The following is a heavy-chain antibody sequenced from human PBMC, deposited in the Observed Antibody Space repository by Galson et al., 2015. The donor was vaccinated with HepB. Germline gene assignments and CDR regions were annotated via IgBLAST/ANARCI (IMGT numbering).Heavy chain of an antibody. J-gene: IGHJ3*02. Sequence: SLRLSCAASGFTFSSYRMHWVRQAPGKGLVWVSRINSDGSSTSYADSVKGRFTISRDNAKNTLYLQMNSLRAEDTAVYYCARVPVYYYDSSGYYDAFDIWGQGTMVTVSS. CDR1: GFTFSSYR. CDR3: ARVPVYYYDSSGYYDAFDI. V-gene: IGHV3-74*01. CDR2: INSDGSST. D-gene: IGHD3-22*01.